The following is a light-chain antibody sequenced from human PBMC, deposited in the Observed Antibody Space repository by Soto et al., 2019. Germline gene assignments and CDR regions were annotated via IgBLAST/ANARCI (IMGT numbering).Light chain of an antibody. CDR3: ISYTSSSTLYV. CDR2: EVS. CDR1: SSDVGSYNY. Sequence: QSALTQPASVSGSPGQSITTSCTGTSSDVGSYNYVSWYQQHPGKAPKLMIYEVSNRPSGVSNRFSGSKSGNTASLTISGLQAEVEADYYCISYTSSSTLYVFGTGTKVTVL. J-gene: IGLJ1*01. V-gene: IGLV2-14*01.